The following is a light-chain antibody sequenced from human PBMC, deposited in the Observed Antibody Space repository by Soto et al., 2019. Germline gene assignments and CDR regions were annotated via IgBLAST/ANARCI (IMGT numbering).Light chain of an antibody. Sequence: EIVLTQSPVTLSLSPGERATLSCRASQSVSSCYLAWYQQKPGQAPRLLIYGASSRATGIPARFSGSGSGTDFTLTIIRLEPEDFAVYYCQQYGSSPSTFGQGTRLEIK. CDR2: GAS. CDR3: QQYGSSPST. V-gene: IGKV3-20*01. J-gene: IGKJ5*01. CDR1: QSVSSCY.